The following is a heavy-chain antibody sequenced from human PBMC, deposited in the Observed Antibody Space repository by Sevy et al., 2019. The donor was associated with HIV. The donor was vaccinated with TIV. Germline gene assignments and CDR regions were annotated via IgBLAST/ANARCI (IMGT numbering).Heavy chain of an antibody. CDR1: GYTFTGYY. D-gene: IGHD3-10*01. CDR2: INPNSGGT. J-gene: IGHJ3*02. V-gene: IGHV1-2*02. CDR3: ARSGHYGSGSYYTPHDAFDI. Sequence: ASVKVSCKASGYTFTGYYMHWVRQAPGQGLEWMGWINPNSGGTNYAQKFQGRVTMTRDTSISTAYTGRSRLGSDDTAVYYCARSGHYGSGSYYTPHDAFDIWGQGPMVTVSS.